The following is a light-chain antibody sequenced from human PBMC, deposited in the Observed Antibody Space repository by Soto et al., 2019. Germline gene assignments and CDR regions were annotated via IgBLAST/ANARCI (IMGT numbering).Light chain of an antibody. CDR1: QDITYW. J-gene: IGKJ4*01. CDR3: QQAHSFPLT. CDR2: DAS. V-gene: IGKV1D-12*01. Sequence: DIQMTQSPSSVSASVGDRVTITCRASQDITYWLAWYQQTPGKVPKVLIYDASSLQGGVPSRFSGSGSGTDFTLTISSLHHEDSATYYCQQAHSFPLTFGGGTKVEIK.